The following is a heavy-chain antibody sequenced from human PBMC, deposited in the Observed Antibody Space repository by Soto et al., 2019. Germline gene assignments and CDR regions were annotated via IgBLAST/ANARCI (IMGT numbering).Heavy chain of an antibody. CDR2: IYGDGSA. CDR3: GKVLIGATRHTDVDS. V-gene: IGHV4-39*02. J-gene: IGHJ4*02. CDR1: GGSITSNFFY. Sequence: QLQLQESGPGLVKPSETLSLTCTVSGGSITSNFFYWAWIRRPPGKGLEWIGSIYGDGSAYYSPSIQSRVTISFDTSNNRFSRKLSSVTAADTAVYFCGKVLIGATRHTDVDSWGQGTRVTVSS. D-gene: IGHD2-15*01.